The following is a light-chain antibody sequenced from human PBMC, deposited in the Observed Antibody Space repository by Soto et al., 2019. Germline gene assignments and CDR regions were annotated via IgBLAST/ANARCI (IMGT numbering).Light chain of an antibody. CDR2: DSS. V-gene: IGKV3-15*01. J-gene: IGKJ3*01. CDR1: QSVGRS. Sequence: VLTQSPATLSVSPGEGATLSCRASQSVGRSLAWYQQKPGQTPRLLMFDSSTRATGIPAKFSGSGSGTEFTLPISSLQSEDFAIFYCQQYDDWPLTFGPRTKV. CDR3: QQYDDWPLT.